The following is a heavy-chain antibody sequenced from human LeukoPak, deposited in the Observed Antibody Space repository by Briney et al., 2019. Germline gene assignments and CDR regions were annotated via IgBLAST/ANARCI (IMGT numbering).Heavy chain of an antibody. CDR2: IKPNSGGT. J-gene: IGHJ4*02. CDR3: ARSPGDCIDY. V-gene: IGHV1-2*02. CDR1: GYTFTGYY. Sequence: GASVKVSCKASGYTFTGYYMHWVRQARGQGNEWMGWIKPNSGGTNYAQEFQARVTMTRDTSISSAYMELSRLRSDDTAVYYCARSPGDCIDYWGQGTLVTVSS. D-gene: IGHD2-21*01.